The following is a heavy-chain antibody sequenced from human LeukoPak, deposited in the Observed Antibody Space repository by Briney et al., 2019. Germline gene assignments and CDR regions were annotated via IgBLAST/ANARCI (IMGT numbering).Heavy chain of an antibody. V-gene: IGHV3-23*01. CDR3: AKTPEEPIFGVVRDY. Sequence: GGSLRLSCAASGFIFSNYWMSWVRQAPGKGLEWVSAISGSGGSTYYADSVKGRFTISRDNSKNTLYLQMNSLRAEDTAVYYCAKTPEEPIFGVVRDYWGQGTLVTVSS. J-gene: IGHJ4*02. CDR1: GFIFSNYW. CDR2: ISGSGGST. D-gene: IGHD3-3*01.